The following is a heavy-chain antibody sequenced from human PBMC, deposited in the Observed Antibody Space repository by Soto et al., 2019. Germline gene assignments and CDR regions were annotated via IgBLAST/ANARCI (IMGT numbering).Heavy chain of an antibody. V-gene: IGHV4-30-2*01. CDR3: ARVPDY. D-gene: IGHD2-2*01. J-gene: IGHJ4*02. CDR2: MYHSGST. CDR1: GGSISSGGYY. Sequence: QLQLQESGSGLVKPSQPLSLTCAVSGGSISSGGYYWRWIRQPPGKGLEWIGYMYHSGSTYYNPSLKSRVTISIDRSKNQFSLKLSSVTAADTAVYYCARVPDYWGQGILVTVSS.